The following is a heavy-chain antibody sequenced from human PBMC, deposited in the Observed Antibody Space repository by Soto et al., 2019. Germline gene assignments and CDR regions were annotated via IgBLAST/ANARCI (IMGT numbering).Heavy chain of an antibody. CDR3: ARRYCSSGSCYSSFDY. CDR1: GGSINSYY. V-gene: IGHV4-59*01. J-gene: IGHJ4*02. D-gene: IGHD2-15*01. CDR2: IYYSGST. Sequence: PSETLSLTCTVSGGSINSYYWSWIRQPPGKGLEWFGYIYYSGSTNYNPSLKSRVTISVDTSKNQFSLKLSSVTAADTAVYYCARRYCSSGSCYSSFDYWGQGTLVTVSS.